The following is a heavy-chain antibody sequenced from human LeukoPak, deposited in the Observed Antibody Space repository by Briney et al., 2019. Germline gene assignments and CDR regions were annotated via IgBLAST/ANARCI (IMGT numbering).Heavy chain of an antibody. J-gene: IGHJ4*02. V-gene: IGHV4-4*07. CDR1: GGSISSYY. D-gene: IGHD3-22*01. Sequence: SETLSLTCTVSGGSISSYYWSWIRQPAGKGLEWIGRIYTSGSTNYNPSLTSRVTMSVDTSKNQFSLKLSSVTAADTAVYYCARGRADYYDSSGYNVWGQGTLVTVSS. CDR2: IYTSGST. CDR3: ARGRADYYDSSGYNV.